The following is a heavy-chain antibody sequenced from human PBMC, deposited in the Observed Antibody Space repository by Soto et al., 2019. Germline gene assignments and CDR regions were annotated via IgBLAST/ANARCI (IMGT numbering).Heavy chain of an antibody. CDR2: MNPNSGNT. V-gene: IGHV1-8*01. D-gene: IGHD6-13*01. Sequence: ASVKVSCKASGYSFTSYDINGVRQATGQGLEWMGWMNPNSGNTGYAQKFQGRVTMTRNTSISTAYMELSSLRSEDTAVYYCARGPGTPDYYYYYMDVRGKGTTVTVSS. CDR3: ARGPGTPDYYYYYMDV. J-gene: IGHJ6*03. CDR1: GYSFTSYD.